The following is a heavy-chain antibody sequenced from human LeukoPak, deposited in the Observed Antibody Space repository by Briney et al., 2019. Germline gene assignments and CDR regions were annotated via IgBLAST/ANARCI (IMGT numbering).Heavy chain of an antibody. CDR3: AKGGASGYRNWFDP. Sequence: GGSLRLSCAASGFTFSNYAMNWVRQAPGKGLEWVSTITSNGGSTYYADSVEGRFTISRDNSKNTLYLHMNSVRAEDTAVYYCAKGGASGYRNWFDPWGQGTLVTVSS. J-gene: IGHJ5*02. CDR1: GFTFSNYA. CDR2: ITSNGGST. D-gene: IGHD3-10*01. V-gene: IGHV3-23*01.